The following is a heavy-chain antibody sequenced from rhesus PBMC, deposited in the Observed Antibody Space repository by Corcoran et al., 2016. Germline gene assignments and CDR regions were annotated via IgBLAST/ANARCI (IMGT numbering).Heavy chain of an antibody. V-gene: IGHV4-106*01. CDR1: GGSISADSY. CDR3: AERRGQFLEWSHYDN. CDR2: IFGRGGGP. Sequence: VQLQESGPGLVKPSETLSLTCAVSGGSISADSYWSWIRQLPGKGLEWLGYIFGRGGGPHYSPPRSNRVSISIDTSNNQCFLRLSSVTAADTALYYCAERRGQFLEWSHYDNWGQGVLVTVSS. D-gene: IGHD3-3*01. J-gene: IGHJ4*01.